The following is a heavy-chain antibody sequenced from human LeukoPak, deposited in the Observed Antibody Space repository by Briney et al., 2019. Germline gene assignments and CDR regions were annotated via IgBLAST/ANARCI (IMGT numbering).Heavy chain of an antibody. CDR1: GFTFSSYA. D-gene: IGHD3-22*01. J-gene: IGHJ4*02. CDR2: ISGGGGST. V-gene: IGHV3-23*01. Sequence: GGSLRLSCAASGFTFSSYAMSWVRQAPGKGLEWVSAISGGGGSTYYADSVKGRFTISRDNSKNTMYLQMNSLRAEDTAVYYCAKDVAYYYDSSGYYHFDYWGQGILVTVSS. CDR3: AKDVAYYYDSSGYYHFDY.